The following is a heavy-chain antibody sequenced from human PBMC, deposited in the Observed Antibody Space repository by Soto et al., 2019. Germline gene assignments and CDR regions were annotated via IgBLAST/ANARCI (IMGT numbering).Heavy chain of an antibody. CDR2: ISPMFGAA. CDR3: GRKVQVYTPAFVF. J-gene: IGHJ4*02. V-gene: IGHV1-69*19. CDR1: GGTFNTYA. Sequence: QVQLVQSGAEMKKPGSSVKVSCQSSGGTFNTYAMNWVRQAPGQGPEWMGDISPMFGAANYAPKFQGRVTTTADEATGTSYMQVSSFTSEGTAIYCWGRKVQVYTPAFVFGGQGTLVTVSS.